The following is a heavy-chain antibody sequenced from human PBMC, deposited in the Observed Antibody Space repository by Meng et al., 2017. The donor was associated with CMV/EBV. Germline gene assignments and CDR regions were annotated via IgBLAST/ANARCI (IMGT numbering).Heavy chain of an antibody. D-gene: IGHD3-10*01. CDR1: GGTFSSYA. CDR3: ASGLGKGHHYGISAERFGELLSLGY. Sequence: SVTVSCKASGGTFSSYAISWVRQAPGQGLEWMGGIIPIFGTANYAQKFQGRVTITTDESTSTAYMELSSLRSEDTAVYYCASGLGKGHHYGISAERFGELLSLGYWGQGTLVTVSS. CDR2: IIPIFGTA. V-gene: IGHV1-69*05. J-gene: IGHJ4*02.